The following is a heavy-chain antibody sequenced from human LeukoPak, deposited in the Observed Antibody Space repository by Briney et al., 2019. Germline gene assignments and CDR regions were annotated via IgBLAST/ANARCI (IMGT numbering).Heavy chain of an antibody. V-gene: IGHV4-38-2*02. Sequence: SETLSLTCTVSGYSISSNYYWGWIRQPPGKGLEWIGTISHSGSTYYSPSLKSRVTISADTSKNQFSLKLSSVTAADTAVYYCARDVAAAGLEVAYNWFDPWGQGTLVTVSS. CDR1: GYSISSNYY. CDR3: ARDVAAAGLEVAYNWFDP. CDR2: ISHSGST. D-gene: IGHD6-13*01. J-gene: IGHJ5*02.